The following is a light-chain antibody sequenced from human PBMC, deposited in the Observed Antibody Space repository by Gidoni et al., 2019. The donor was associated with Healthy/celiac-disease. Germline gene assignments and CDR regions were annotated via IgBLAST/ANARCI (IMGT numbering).Light chain of an antibody. Sequence: EIVLTQSPATLSLSQGERATLSCRDSQSVSSYLAWCQQKPGQAPRPLIYDASNRATGIPARFSGSGCWTDFTLTISSLEPEDLAVYYCQRRSNGPSLTFGGGTRGEIK. V-gene: IGKV3-11*01. CDR2: DAS. CDR1: QSVSSY. CDR3: QRRSNGPSLT. J-gene: IGKJ4*01.